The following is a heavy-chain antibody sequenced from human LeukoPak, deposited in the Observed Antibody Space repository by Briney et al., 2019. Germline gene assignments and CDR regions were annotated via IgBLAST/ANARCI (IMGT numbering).Heavy chain of an antibody. CDR3: AGDPSAGGSGGIFHP. CDR2: IIPMFDIT. D-gene: IGHD6-13*01. CDR1: GGTFSSYG. V-gene: IGHV1-69*04. J-gene: IGHJ5*01. Sequence: ASVKVSCKASGGTFSSYGVSWVRQAPGQRLEWLGRIIPMFDITNYAQKFQGRVTVTADKATNTAYMELSSLISEDTAVYYCAGDPSAGGSGGIFHPLGQGTQVTVSS.